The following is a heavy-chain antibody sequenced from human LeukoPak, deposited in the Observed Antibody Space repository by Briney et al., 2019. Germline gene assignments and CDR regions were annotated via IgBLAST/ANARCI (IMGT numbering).Heavy chain of an antibody. CDR3: ARDLSAAFDF. CDR2: LVYDARS. Sequence: PGRSLRLSCAVSGFPFSSYGMHWVRQAPGKGLEWVARLVYDARSDYANSVKGRFSISRDDSKNTLFLDMSNLRVEDTALYYCARDLSAAFDFWGQGVLVTVSS. V-gene: IGHV3-33*01. D-gene: IGHD6-19*01. J-gene: IGHJ4*02. CDR1: GFPFSSYG.